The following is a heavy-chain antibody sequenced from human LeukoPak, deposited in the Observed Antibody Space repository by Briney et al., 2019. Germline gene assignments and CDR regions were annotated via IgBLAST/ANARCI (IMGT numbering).Heavy chain of an antibody. CDR1: GFTFSSYS. CDR2: ISSSSSTI. V-gene: IGHV3-48*04. J-gene: IGHJ3*02. D-gene: IGHD3-22*01. CDR3: ASDYDSSGYDAFDI. Sequence: GGSLRLSCAASGFTFSSYSMNWVRQTPGKGLEWVSYISSSSSTIYYADSVKGRFTISRDNAKNSLYLQMNSLRAEDTAVYYCASDYDSSGYDAFDIWGQGTMVTVSS.